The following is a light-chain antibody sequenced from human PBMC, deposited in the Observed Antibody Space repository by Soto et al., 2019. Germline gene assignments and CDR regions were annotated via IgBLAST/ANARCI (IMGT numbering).Light chain of an antibody. CDR3: SSYTSSSTPV. CDR2: EVS. J-gene: IGLJ2*01. V-gene: IGLV2-14*01. Sequence: QSVLTQPASVSGSPGQSITISCTGTSSDVGGYNYVSWYQQHPGKAPKLMIHEVSNRPSGVSNRFSGSKSGNTASLTISGLQAEDEADYYCSSYTSSSTPVFGGGTKLTVL. CDR1: SSDVGGYNY.